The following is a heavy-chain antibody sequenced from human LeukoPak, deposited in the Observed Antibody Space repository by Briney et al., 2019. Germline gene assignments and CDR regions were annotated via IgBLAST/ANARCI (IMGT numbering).Heavy chain of an antibody. D-gene: IGHD6-13*01. J-gene: IGHJ5*02. V-gene: IGHV3-23*01. CDR1: GSTFSSYA. Sequence: GGSLRLSCAASGSTFSSYAMSWVRQAPGKGLEWVSAISGSGGSTYYADSVKGRFTISRDNSKNTLYLQMNSLRAEDTAVYYCAKSSSWSAGYNWFDPWGQGTLVTVSS. CDR2: ISGSGGST. CDR3: AKSSSWSAGYNWFDP.